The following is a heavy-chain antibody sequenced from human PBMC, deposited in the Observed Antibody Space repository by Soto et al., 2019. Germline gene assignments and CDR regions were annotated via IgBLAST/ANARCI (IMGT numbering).Heavy chain of an antibody. V-gene: IGHV1-18*01. D-gene: IGHD3-10*01. CDR3: ARDDYGSGSYYNVLSDYYYYGMDV. Sequence: VASVKVSCKASGYTFTSYCISWVRQAPGQGLEWMGWISAYNGNTNYAQKLQGRVTMTTDTSTSTAYMELRSLRSDDTAVYYCARDDYGSGSYYNVLSDYYYYGMDVWGQGTTVTVSS. J-gene: IGHJ6*02. CDR1: GYTFTSYC. CDR2: ISAYNGNT.